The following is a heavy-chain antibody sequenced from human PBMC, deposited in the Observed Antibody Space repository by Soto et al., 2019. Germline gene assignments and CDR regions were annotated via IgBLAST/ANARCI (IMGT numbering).Heavy chain of an antibody. CDR3: ARQGNIAARPNPYYFDY. CDR2: INPSGGST. CDR1: EYTFTSYY. J-gene: IGHJ4*02. Sequence: ASVKVSCKASEYTFTSYYMHLVRQAPGQGLEWMGIINPSGGSTSYAQKFQGRVTMTRDTSTSTVYMELSSLRSEDTAVYYCARQGNIAARPNPYYFDYWGQGTLVTVSS. D-gene: IGHD6-6*01. V-gene: IGHV1-46*03.